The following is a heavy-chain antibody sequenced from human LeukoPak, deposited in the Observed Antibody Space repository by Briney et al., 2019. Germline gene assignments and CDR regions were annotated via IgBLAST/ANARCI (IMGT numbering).Heavy chain of an antibody. J-gene: IGHJ4*02. D-gene: IGHD5-12*01. CDR1: GYTFIGYY. CDR3: AREYSASEH. Sequence: ASVKVSCKASGYTFIGYYLHWVRQAPGQGLEWMAWIDPYTGNTHYAQKFQGRITVTRDTSVSTTYMELSWLTSDDTARYYCAREYSASEHWGQGTLVTVSS. V-gene: IGHV1-2*02. CDR2: IDPYTGNT.